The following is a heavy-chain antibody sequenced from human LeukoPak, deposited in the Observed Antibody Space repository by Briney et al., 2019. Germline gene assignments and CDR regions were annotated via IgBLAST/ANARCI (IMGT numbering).Heavy chain of an antibody. CDR2: IIPIFGTA. D-gene: IGHD3-22*01. CDR1: GGTFSIYA. CDR3: ARLRDYYDSSGYAFDI. V-gene: IGHV1-69*01. J-gene: IGHJ3*02. Sequence: SVKVSCKASGGTFSIYAISWVRQAPGQGLEWMGGIIPIFGTANYAQKFQGRVTITADESTSTAYMELSSLRSEDTAVYYCARLRDYYDSSGYAFDIWGQGTMVTVSS.